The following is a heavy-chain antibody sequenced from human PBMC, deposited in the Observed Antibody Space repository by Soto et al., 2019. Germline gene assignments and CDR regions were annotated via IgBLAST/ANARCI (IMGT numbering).Heavy chain of an antibody. Sequence: SVKVSCKTSGGTFSSYAISWVRQAPGQGLEWMGGIIPFFGTTNYAQTFQGRVTITADESTSTAYMELGSLRSEDTAVYYCARGPTYYYDSSGYRYYFDYWGQGTLVTVSS. J-gene: IGHJ4*02. V-gene: IGHV1-69*13. CDR2: IIPFFGTT. D-gene: IGHD3-22*01. CDR1: GGTFSSYA. CDR3: ARGPTYYYDSSGYRYYFDY.